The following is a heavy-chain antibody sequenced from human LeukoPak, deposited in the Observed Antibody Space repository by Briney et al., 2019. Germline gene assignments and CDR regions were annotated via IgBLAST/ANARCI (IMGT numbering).Heavy chain of an antibody. CDR1: GFTYSSYA. V-gene: IGHV3-23*01. D-gene: IGHD3-3*01. CDR3: AKDQRTRITIFGVVINDAFDI. J-gene: IGHJ3*02. CDR2: ICGSGGST. Sequence: SLRLSCAVSGFTYSSYAISWVRQAPARGLEWVSAICGSGGSTTSAASVKGRFTIYRDNFKNTLYLQMNSLRAEDTAVYYCAKDQRTRITIFGVVINDAFDIWGQGTMVTVSS.